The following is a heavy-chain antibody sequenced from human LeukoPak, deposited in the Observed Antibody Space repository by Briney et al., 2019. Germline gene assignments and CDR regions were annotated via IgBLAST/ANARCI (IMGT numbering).Heavy chain of an antibody. CDR1: GYSISSGSY. CDR2: LSHNGST. CDR3: ARRLPGGGITILGVITGGWFDP. J-gene: IGHJ5*02. D-gene: IGHD3-3*01. V-gene: IGHV4-38-2*02. Sequence: SETLSLTCTVSGYSISSGSYWDWIRQPPGKGLEWIGSLSHNGSTYYNPSLKSRVTIGVDTSKSQFSLKLRSVTAADTAVYYCARRLPGGGITILGVITGGWFDPWGPGTPVTVSS.